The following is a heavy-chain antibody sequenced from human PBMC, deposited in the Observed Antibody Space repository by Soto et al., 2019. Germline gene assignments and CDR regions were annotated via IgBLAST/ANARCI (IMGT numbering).Heavy chain of an antibody. CDR1: GFTLTTYT. CDR3: VREDGVVGVSSAFDS. J-gene: IGHJ4*02. D-gene: IGHD1-26*01. Sequence: EMKLVESGGGLVAPGGSLRLSCVASGFTLTTYTMNWVRQAPGTGLEWVASINGRSNYKYYSDSVKGRFTISRYNAQNSLFLQMGRLGPEDTAIYYCVREDGVVGVSSAFDSWGQGTLVTVSS. V-gene: IGHV3-21*02. CDR2: INGRSNYK.